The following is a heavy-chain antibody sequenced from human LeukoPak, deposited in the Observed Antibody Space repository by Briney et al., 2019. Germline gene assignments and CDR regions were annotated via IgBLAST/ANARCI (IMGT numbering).Heavy chain of an antibody. CDR2: IYYSANT. D-gene: IGHD3-10*01. CDR1: GGSIGSYY. J-gene: IGHJ5*02. CDR3: VRGRAGFDP. Sequence: PSETLSLTCTVSGGSIGSYYWSWIRQPPGKGLEWSGYIYYSANTNYNSSLESRVTISVDTSKNQFSLRLNAVTAADTAVYYCVRGRAGFDPWGQGTLVTVSS. V-gene: IGHV4-59*01.